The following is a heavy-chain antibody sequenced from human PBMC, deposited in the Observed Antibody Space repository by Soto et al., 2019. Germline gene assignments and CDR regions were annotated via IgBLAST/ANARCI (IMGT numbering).Heavy chain of an antibody. CDR3: AKDYFPTHNGSSGYLVYYYMEV. Sequence: PWGSLRLSCAASGFTFSSYAMSWVRQAPGKGLEWVSAISGSGGSTYYADSVKGRFTISRDNSKNTLYLQMNSLRAEDTAVYYCAKDYFPTHNGSSGYLVYYYMEVWGKGTTVTVPS. CDR2: ISGSGGST. J-gene: IGHJ6*03. CDR1: GFTFSSYA. V-gene: IGHV3-23*01. D-gene: IGHD6-19*01.